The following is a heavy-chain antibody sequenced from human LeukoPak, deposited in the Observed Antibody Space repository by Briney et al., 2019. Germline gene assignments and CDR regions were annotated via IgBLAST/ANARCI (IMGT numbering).Heavy chain of an antibody. D-gene: IGHD6-13*01. Sequence: PGGSLRLFCAVSGFTFSSYAMSWVRQAPGKGLEWVSTISGSGDNTYYADSVRGRFTISRDNSKNTLYLQMNSLRAEDTAIYYCAKVSWANYFDYWGQGTLVTVSS. CDR1: GFTFSSYA. CDR3: AKVSWANYFDY. V-gene: IGHV3-23*01. CDR2: ISGSGDNT. J-gene: IGHJ4*02.